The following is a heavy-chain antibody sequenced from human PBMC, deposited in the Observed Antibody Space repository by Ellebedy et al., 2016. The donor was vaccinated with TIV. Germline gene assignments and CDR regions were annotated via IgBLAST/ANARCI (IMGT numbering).Heavy chain of an antibody. Sequence: GESLKISCAASGFSFSNYPMTWVRQAPGKGLEWVAGISGSGSRIDYADPVKGRFTISRDNSKSKLFLQMNSLRAEDTAVYFCAKDRDWYGTYVDAFDIWGQGTMVTVSS. CDR1: GFSFSNYP. J-gene: IGHJ3*02. D-gene: IGHD3-9*01. CDR3: AKDRDWYGTYVDAFDI. V-gene: IGHV3-23*01. CDR2: ISGSGSRI.